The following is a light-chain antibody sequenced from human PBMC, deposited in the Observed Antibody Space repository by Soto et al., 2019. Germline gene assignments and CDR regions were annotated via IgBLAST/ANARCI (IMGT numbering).Light chain of an antibody. J-gene: IGKJ5*01. CDR3: QQYGNSPIT. Sequence: EIVLTQSPGTLSLSPGERATLSCRASQSLSSSYLAWYQQKPGQAPRLLIYGASSRATGIPDRFSGSESGTDFTLTISRLAPEDFAVYYCQQYGNSPITFGQGTRLEIK. CDR2: GAS. V-gene: IGKV3-20*01. CDR1: QSLSSSY.